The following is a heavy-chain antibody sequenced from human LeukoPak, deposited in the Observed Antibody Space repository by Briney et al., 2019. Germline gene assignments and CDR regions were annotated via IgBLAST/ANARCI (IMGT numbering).Heavy chain of an antibody. J-gene: IGHJ5*02. V-gene: IGHV3-33*01. CDR1: GFTFRSYG. CDR2: IWYDGSNK. Sequence: PGSSLRLSCAASGFTFRSYGMHWVRQAPGKGLEWVALIWYDGSNKYYADSVKGRFTISRDNSKNTLYLEMNSLRGEDTAVYYCARDVRSNWYDDWGQGTLVTVSS. CDR3: ARDVRSNWYDD.